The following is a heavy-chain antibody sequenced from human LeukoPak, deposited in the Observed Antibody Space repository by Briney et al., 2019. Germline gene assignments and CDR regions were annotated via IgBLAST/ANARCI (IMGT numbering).Heavy chain of an antibody. CDR3: TRDSDFSSAI. J-gene: IGHJ4*02. Sequence: GGSLRLSCAASGFTFSSYWMHWVRQAPGKGLVWVSRISPDGSTTDHADSVKGRFTTSRDNAKNTLFLQMNSLRAEDTAVYYCTRDSDFSSAIWGQGTLVTVSS. D-gene: IGHD3-3*01. CDR2: ISPDGSTT. CDR1: GFTFSSYW. V-gene: IGHV3-74*01.